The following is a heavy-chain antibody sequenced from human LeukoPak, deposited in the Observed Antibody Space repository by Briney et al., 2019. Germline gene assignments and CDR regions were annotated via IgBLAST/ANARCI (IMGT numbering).Heavy chain of an antibody. D-gene: IGHD1-26*01. J-gene: IGHJ4*02. CDR3: ARPGTVSSGSYFDY. Sequence: SETLSLTCSVSGGSVTSYYWSWIRQPPGKGLEWIGHIHYSGSNNYNPSLKSRVTMFVDRSKNQISLRLSSVTAADTAVYYCARPGTVSSGSYFDYWGQGTQVTLS. CDR1: GGSVTSYY. CDR2: IHYSGSN. V-gene: IGHV4-59*08.